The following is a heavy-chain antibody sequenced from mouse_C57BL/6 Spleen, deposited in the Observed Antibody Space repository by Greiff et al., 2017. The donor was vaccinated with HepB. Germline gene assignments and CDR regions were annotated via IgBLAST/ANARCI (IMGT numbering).Heavy chain of an antibody. CDR1: GYTFTSYW. J-gene: IGHJ3*01. Sequence: QVQLQQPGAELVRPGSSVKLSCKASGYTFTSYWMDWVKQRPGQGLEWIGNIYPSDSETHYNQKFKDKATLTVDKSSSTAYMQLSSLTSEDSAVYYCARSGGIYYGYDGFAYWGQGTLVTVSA. CDR3: ARSGGIYYGYDGFAY. D-gene: IGHD2-2*01. V-gene: IGHV1-61*01. CDR2: IYPSDSET.